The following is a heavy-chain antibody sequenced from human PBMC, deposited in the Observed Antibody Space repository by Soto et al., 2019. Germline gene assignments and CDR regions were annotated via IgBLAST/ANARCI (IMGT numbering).Heavy chain of an antibody. CDR3: ARARNYDILTGYDDAFDI. Sequence: ASVKLSCKASGYSFTSYAMHCVRQAPRQRLEWMGWINAGNGNTKYSQKFQGRVTITRDTSASTAYMELSSLRSEDTAVYYCARARNYDILTGYDDAFDIWGQGTMVTVSS. CDR1: GYSFTSYA. CDR2: INAGNGNT. J-gene: IGHJ3*02. D-gene: IGHD3-9*01. V-gene: IGHV1-3*01.